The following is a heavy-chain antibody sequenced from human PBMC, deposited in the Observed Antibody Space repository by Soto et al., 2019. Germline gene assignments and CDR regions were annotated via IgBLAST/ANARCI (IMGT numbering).Heavy chain of an antibody. J-gene: IGHJ3*02. CDR2: IWYDGSNK. CDR3: ARDVNDYGDYDAFDI. V-gene: IGHV3-33*01. Sequence: GGSLRLSCAASGFTFSSYGMHWVRQAPGKGLEWVAVIWYDGSNKYYADSVKGRFTISRDNSKNTLYLQMNSLRAEDTAVYYCARDVNDYGDYDAFDIWGQGTMVTVSS. CDR1: GFTFSSYG. D-gene: IGHD4-17*01.